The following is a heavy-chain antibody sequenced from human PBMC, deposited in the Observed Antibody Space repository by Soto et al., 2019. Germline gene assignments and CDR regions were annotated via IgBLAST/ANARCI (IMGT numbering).Heavy chain of an antibody. J-gene: IGHJ4*02. CDR3: ARSVGGSNVNFDY. V-gene: IGHV1-8*01. CDR2: MNPDSGNT. D-gene: IGHD3-10*01. Sequence: QVQLVQSGAEVRTPGASVKVSCKASGYTFTRYDINWVRQATGQGPEWMGWMNPDSGNTGYVQKFQGRVTMTRNTAIRTAYMELSSLRSEDTAVYYCARSVGGSNVNFDYWGQGTLVTVSS. CDR1: GYTFTRYD.